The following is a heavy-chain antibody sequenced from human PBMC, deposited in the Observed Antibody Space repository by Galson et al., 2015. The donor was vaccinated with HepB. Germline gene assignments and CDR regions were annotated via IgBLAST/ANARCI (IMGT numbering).Heavy chain of an antibody. CDR3: ARRPGGDTE. CDR1: GFTFSSYG. D-gene: IGHD1-26*01. Sequence: SLRLSCAASGFTFSSYGMHWVRQAPGKGLEWVAVIWYDGSNKYYADSVKGRFTISRDNSKNTLYLQMNSLRAKDTAVYYCARRPGGDTEWGQGTLVTVSS. V-gene: IGHV3-33*01. J-gene: IGHJ4*02. CDR2: IWYDGSNK.